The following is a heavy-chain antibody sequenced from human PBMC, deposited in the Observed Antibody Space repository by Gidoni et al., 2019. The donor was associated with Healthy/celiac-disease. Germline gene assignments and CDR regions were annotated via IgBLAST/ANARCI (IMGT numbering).Heavy chain of an antibody. J-gene: IGHJ3*02. V-gene: IGHV3-7*01. CDR1: GFTFSSYW. Sequence: EVQLVESGGGLVQPGGSLRLSCAASGFTFSSYWMSWVRQAPGKGLEWVANIKQDGSEKYYVDSVKGRFTISRDNAKNSLYLQMNSLRAEDTAVYYCARDLQLWPLSADAFDIWGQGTMVTVSS. CDR2: IKQDGSEK. D-gene: IGHD5-18*01. CDR3: ARDLQLWPLSADAFDI.